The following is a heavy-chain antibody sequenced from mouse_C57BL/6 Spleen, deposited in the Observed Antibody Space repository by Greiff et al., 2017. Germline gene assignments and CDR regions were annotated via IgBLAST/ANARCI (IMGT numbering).Heavy chain of an antibody. Sequence: EVKVVESGGDLVKPGGSLKLSCAASGFTFSSYGMSWVRQTPDKRQEWVATISSGGSYTYYPDSVKGRFTISRDNAKNTLYLQMSSLKSEDTAMYYCARRGTGFAYWGQGTLVTVSA. CDR1: GFTFSSYG. J-gene: IGHJ3*01. D-gene: IGHD2-14*01. CDR2: ISSGGSYT. CDR3: ARRGTGFAY. V-gene: IGHV5-6*02.